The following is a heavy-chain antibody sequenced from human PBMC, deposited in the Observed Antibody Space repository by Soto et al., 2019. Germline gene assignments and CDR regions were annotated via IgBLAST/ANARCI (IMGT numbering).Heavy chain of an antibody. CDR1: GYTFTSYG. CDR2: ISAYNGNT. CDR3: AREGYCISTSCRHYDYYGMDV. J-gene: IGHJ6*02. D-gene: IGHD2-2*01. V-gene: IGHV1-18*01. Sequence: QVQLVQSGAEVKKPGASVKVSCKASGYTFTSYGISWVRQAPGQGLEWMGWISAYNGNTNYAQKLQGRVTMTTDTSTTTAYMPLRSLRSDDTAVYYCAREGYCISTSCRHYDYYGMDVWGQGTTVTVSS.